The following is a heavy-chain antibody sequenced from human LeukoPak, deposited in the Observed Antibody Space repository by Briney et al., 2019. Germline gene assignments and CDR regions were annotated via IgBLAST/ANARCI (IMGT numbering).Heavy chain of an antibody. D-gene: IGHD2-15*01. CDR3: SRVFCSGGSCYDQGIYSYYMDV. Sequence: SETLSLTCTVSGGSISSYYWSWIRQPPGKGLEWIGYIYYSGSTNYNPSLKSRVTISVDTSKNQFSLKLSSVTAADTAVDYCSRVFCSGGSCYDQGIYSYYMDVWAKGPRSPSP. J-gene: IGHJ6*03. V-gene: IGHV4-59*01. CDR1: GGSISSYY. CDR2: IYYSGST.